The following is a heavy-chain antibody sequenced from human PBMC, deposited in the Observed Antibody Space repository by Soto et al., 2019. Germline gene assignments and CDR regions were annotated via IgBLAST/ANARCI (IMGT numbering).Heavy chain of an antibody. D-gene: IGHD1-20*01. Sequence: QVQLQESGPGLVKPSETLSLTCTVSGGSISSYYWSWIRQPPGKGLEWIGYIYYSGSTNYNPSLKGRVTKSEDTSKNQFPLKLGLVAAAETAGYYWAAGGGGLTGTTTRQIPAIGAFDIWGQGTMVTVSS. CDR3: AAGGGGLTGTTTRQIPAIGAFDI. CDR2: IYYSGST. V-gene: IGHV4-59*01. CDR1: GGSISSYY. J-gene: IGHJ3*02.